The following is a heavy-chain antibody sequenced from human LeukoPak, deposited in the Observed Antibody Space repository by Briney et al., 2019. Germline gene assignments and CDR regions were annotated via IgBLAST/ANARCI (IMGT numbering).Heavy chain of an antibody. D-gene: IGHD6-6*01. V-gene: IGHV1-46*01. CDR2: INPSGGST. Sequence: GASVKVSCKASGYTFTSYYMHWVRQAPGQGLEWMGIINPSGGSTSYAQKFQGRVTMTRDTSTSTVYMELSRLRSDDTAVYYCARDWGGGYRKAARFDYWGQGTLVTVSS. CDR3: ARDWGGGYRKAARFDY. J-gene: IGHJ4*02. CDR1: GYTFTSYY.